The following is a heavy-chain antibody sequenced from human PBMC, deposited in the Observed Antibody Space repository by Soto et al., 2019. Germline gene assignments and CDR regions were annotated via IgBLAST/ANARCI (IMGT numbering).Heavy chain of an antibody. CDR1: GYSFTSYW. CDR2: IYPGDSDT. D-gene: IGHD3-3*01. Sequence: GESLKISCKGSGYSFTSYWIGWVRQMPGKGLEWMGIIYPGDSDTGYSPSFQGQVTISADKSISTAYLQWSSLKASDTAMYYCARQGFLEWLPHNWFDPWGQGTLVTVSS. CDR3: ARQGFLEWLPHNWFDP. J-gene: IGHJ5*02. V-gene: IGHV5-51*01.